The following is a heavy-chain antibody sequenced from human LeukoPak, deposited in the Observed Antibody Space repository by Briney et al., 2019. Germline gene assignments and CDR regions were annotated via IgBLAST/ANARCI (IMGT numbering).Heavy chain of an antibody. Sequence: SETLSLTCAVYGGSFSGYYWSWIRQPPGKGLEWIGEINHSGSTNYNPSLKSRVTISVDTSKNQFSLKLSSVTAADTAVYYCARQRAAHTYYYYMDVWGKGTTVTVSS. V-gene: IGHV4-34*01. CDR1: GGSFSGYY. CDR3: ARQRAAHTYYYYMDV. D-gene: IGHD6-6*01. J-gene: IGHJ6*03. CDR2: INHSGST.